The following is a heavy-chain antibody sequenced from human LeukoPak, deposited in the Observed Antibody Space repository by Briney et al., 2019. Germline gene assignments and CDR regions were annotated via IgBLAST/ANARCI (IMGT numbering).Heavy chain of an antibody. CDR1: GGSISSGGYY. CDR2: IYYSGST. V-gene: IGHV4-31*03. J-gene: IGHJ4*02. CDR3: ARVGYSYGSAFDY. Sequence: SETLSLTCTVSGGSISSGGYYWSWIRQHPGKGLEWIGYIYYSGSTYYNPSLKSRVTISVDTSKNQFSLKLSSVTAADTAVYYCARVGYSYGSAFDYWGQGTLVTVSS. D-gene: IGHD5-18*01.